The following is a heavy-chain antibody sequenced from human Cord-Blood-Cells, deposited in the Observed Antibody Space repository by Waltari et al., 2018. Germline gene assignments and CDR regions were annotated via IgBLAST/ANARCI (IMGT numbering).Heavy chain of an antibody. D-gene: IGHD3-3*01. J-gene: IGHJ4*02. CDR3: AKVTDFWSGYYYDY. CDR1: GFTFRSFA. CDR2: ISGRCGST. Sequence: EVQLLESGGGLVQPGGSLRLSCAASGFTFRSFAMRWVRQAPGKGLEWVSAISGRCGSTYYADSVKGRFTISRDNSKNTLYLQMNSLRAEDTAVYYCAKVTDFWSGYYYDYWGQGTLVTVSS. V-gene: IGHV3-23*01.